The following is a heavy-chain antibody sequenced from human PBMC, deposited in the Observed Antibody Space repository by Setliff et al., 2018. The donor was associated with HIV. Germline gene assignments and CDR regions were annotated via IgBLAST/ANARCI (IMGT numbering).Heavy chain of an antibody. J-gene: IGHJ4*02. CDR1: GFTFSTSA. D-gene: IGHD2-21*02. CDR2: IVVGSSNT. CDR3: ATLNSRTTYCGGDCY. Sequence: SVKVSCKASGFTFSTSAMQWVRQARGQRLEWLGWIVVGSSNTNYAQKFQERVTITRDTSTHTAYMELSSLRSEDTAVYYCATLNSRTTYCGGDCYWAQGTLVTVSS. V-gene: IGHV1-58*02.